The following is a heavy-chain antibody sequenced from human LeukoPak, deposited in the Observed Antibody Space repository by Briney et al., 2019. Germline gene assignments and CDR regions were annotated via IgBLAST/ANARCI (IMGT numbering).Heavy chain of an antibody. J-gene: IGHJ6*04. CDR1: GFTFSSYE. V-gene: IGHV3-48*03. Sequence: GGSLRLSCAASGFTFSSYEMNWVRRAPGKGLEWVSYISSSGSTIYYADSVKGRFTISRDNAKNSLDLQMNSLRAEDTAVYFCAPPPVGIDVWGRGTSVTVSS. CDR2: ISSSGSTI. CDR3: APPPVGIDV. D-gene: IGHD4-17*01.